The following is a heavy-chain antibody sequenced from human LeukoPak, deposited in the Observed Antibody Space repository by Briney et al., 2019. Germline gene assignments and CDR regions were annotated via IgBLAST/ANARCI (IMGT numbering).Heavy chain of an antibody. CDR3: AREFSGYAFDI. J-gene: IGHJ3*02. Sequence: GGSLRLSCVASGFTFSSNSMNWVRQAPGKGLEWVSYISSASGSIYYADSVQGRFTISRDNSRNTLYLQMNSLRAEDMAVYYCAREFSGYAFDIWGQGTMVTVSS. CDR1: GFTFSSNS. CDR2: ISSASGSI. V-gene: IGHV3-48*01. D-gene: IGHD5-12*01.